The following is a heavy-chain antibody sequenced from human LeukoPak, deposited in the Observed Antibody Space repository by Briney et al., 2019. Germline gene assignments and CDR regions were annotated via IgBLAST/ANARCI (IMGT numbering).Heavy chain of an antibody. Sequence: PGGSLRLSCAASGFTFSSFAIHWVRQAPGKGLEWVAVIWNDASNKYYADSVRGRFTISRDNSKNTLYLQMNSLRAEDTAVDYCARATEYSSSWFPDAFDIWGQGTMVTVSS. D-gene: IGHD6-13*01. J-gene: IGHJ3*02. CDR1: GFTFSSFA. V-gene: IGHV3-33*01. CDR3: ARATEYSSSWFPDAFDI. CDR2: IWNDASNK.